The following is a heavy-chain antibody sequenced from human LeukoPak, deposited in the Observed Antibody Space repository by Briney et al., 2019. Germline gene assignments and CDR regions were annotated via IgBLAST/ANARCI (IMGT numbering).Heavy chain of an antibody. CDR3: AGSTNYYYYGMDV. V-gene: IGHV3-23*01. CDR2: IIGSGGTT. Sequence: GGPLRLSCVGSGFSFISYGMSWVRQPPGKGLEWVSGIIGSGGTTYYAASAKGRFTISRDNSKNTLYLQMNSLRAEDTAVYYCAGSTNYYYYGMDVWGQGTTVTVSS. D-gene: IGHD2-2*01. J-gene: IGHJ6*02. CDR1: GFSFISYG.